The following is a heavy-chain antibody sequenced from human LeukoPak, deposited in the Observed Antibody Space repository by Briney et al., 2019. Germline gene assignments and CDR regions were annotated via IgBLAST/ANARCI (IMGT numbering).Heavy chain of an antibody. Sequence: SETLSLTCAVYGGSFSGYYWSWIRQPPGKGLEWIGEINHSGSTNYNPSLKSRVTISVDTSKNQSSLTLSSVTAADTAVYYCARAQWLVPLDYWGQGTLVTVSS. CDR3: ARAQWLVPLDY. J-gene: IGHJ4*02. CDR1: GGSFSGYY. D-gene: IGHD6-19*01. V-gene: IGHV4-34*01. CDR2: INHSGST.